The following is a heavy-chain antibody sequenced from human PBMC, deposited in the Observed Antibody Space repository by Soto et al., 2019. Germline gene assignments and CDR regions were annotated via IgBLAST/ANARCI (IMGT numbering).Heavy chain of an antibody. CDR3: ARGGITIFGVVIHPFDY. CDR2: ISYDGSNK. V-gene: IGHV3-30*03. CDR1: GFTFSSYG. Sequence: QVQLVESGGGVVQPGRSLRLSCAASGFTFSSYGMHWVRQAPGKGLEWVAVISYDGSNKYYADSVKGRFTISRDNSKNTLYLQMNSLRAEDTAVYYCARGGITIFGVVIHPFDYWGQGTLVTVYS. D-gene: IGHD3-3*01. J-gene: IGHJ4*02.